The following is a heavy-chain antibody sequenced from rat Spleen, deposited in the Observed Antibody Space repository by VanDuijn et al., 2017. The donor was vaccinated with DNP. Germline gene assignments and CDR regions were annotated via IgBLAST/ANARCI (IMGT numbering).Heavy chain of an antibody. V-gene: IGHV5-31*01. CDR2: ITSSGGST. CDR3: TTGGNNPFPY. D-gene: IGHD1-10*01. Sequence: EVQLVESGGGLVQPGRSLKLSCVASGFTFNNYWMTWIRQVPGKGLEWVASITSSGGSTYYPDSVKGRFTISRDNAYSTLYLQMDSLRSEDTATYYCTTGGNNPFPYWGQGTLVTVSS. J-gene: IGHJ3*01. CDR1: GFTFNNYW.